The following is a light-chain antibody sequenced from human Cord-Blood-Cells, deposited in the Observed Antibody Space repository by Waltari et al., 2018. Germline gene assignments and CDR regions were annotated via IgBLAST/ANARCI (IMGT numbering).Light chain of an antibody. J-gene: IGKJ2*01. CDR3: QQSYSTPYT. Sequence: DIQMTQSPSSLSASVGDRVTITCRASQSISSYLNWYQQKPGKAPKLLIYAASSLQSGVPSKCSGSGSGTDFTLTISSRQPEDFATYYCQQSYSTPYTFGQGTKLEIK. CDR2: AAS. CDR1: QSISSY. V-gene: IGKV1-39*01.